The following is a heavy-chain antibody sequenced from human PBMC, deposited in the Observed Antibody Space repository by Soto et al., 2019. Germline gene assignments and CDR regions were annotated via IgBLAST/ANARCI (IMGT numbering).Heavy chain of an antibody. CDR2: INHSGST. D-gene: IGHD6-19*01. CDR3: ARRPMRVAVAGTPLDY. J-gene: IGHJ4*02. Sequence: QVQLQQWGAGLLKPSETLSLTCAVYGGSFSGYYWSWIRQPPGKGLEWIGEINHSGSTNYNPSLKRRVTISVDTSKNQFSLKLSSVTAADTAVYYCARRPMRVAVAGTPLDYWGQGTLVTVSS. CDR1: GGSFSGYY. V-gene: IGHV4-34*01.